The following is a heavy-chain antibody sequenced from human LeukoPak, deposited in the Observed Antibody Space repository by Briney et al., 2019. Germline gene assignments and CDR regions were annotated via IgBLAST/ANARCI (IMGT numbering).Heavy chain of an antibody. Sequence: PGGSLGLSCAASGFTFNNYAMNWVRQAPGKGLERVSYIRGGGSNTRYSDSVKGRFIISRDNSKNILYLQMNSLRAEDTAIYYCAKCSASYSNDAFDVWGRGTMVTVSS. CDR1: GFTFNNYA. V-gene: IGHV3-23*01. D-gene: IGHD3-10*02. CDR2: IRGGGSNT. J-gene: IGHJ3*01. CDR3: AKCSASYSNDAFDV.